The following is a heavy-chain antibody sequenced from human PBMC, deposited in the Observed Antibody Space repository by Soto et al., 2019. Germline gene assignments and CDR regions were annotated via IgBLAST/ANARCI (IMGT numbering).Heavy chain of an antibody. D-gene: IGHD5-12*01. Sequence: GGSLRLSCLVSGITFGDYAMSWVRRAPGKGLEWVGFIRSKAYGGTTEWAASVRGRFTFSRDDSTRIAYLQMNSLKNEDTAVYWCTRGTWPDGMNVWGKGT. J-gene: IGHJ6*04. V-gene: IGHV3-49*04. CDR3: TRGTWPDGMNV. CDR1: GITFGDYA. CDR2: IRSKAYGGTT.